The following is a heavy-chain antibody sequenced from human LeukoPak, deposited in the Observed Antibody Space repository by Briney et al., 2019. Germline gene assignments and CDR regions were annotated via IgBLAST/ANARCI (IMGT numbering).Heavy chain of an antibody. CDR1: GATFSSYT. CDR3: ARGRSSSDY. V-gene: IGHV1-69*02. CDR2: IIPILGIA. J-gene: IGHJ4*02. D-gene: IGHD6-6*01. Sequence: SVKVSCEASGATFSSYTISWVRHAPGQGLEWMGRIIPILGIANYTQKFPGRVTMTRNTSISTAYMELSSLRSEDTAVYYCARGRSSSDYWGQGTLVTVSS.